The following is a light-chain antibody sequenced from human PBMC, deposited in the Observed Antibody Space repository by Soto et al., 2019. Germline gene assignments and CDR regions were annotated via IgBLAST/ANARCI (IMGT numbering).Light chain of an antibody. CDR2: EGT. CDR3: CSYASTGTYV. Sequence: QSALTQPASVSGSPGRSIAISCTGNSSDVGNYNLVSWYQQHSGKAPKLMIYEGTKRPSGVSDRFSGSKSGNTASLTISGLQAEDEADYYCCSYASTGTYVFGTGTKVTVL. J-gene: IGLJ1*01. V-gene: IGLV2-23*01. CDR1: SSDVGNYNL.